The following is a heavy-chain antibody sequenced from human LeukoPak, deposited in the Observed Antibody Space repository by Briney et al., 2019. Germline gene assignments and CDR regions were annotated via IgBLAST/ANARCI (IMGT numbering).Heavy chain of an antibody. CDR2: MNPNSGNT. V-gene: IGHV1-8*01. Sequence: ASEKVSCKASGYTFTSYDINWVRQATGQGLEWMGWMNPNSGNTGYAQKFHGRVTMTRNTSISTAYMVLSSLRSEDTAVYYCARGSNTYYDFWSGYQNWFDPWGQGTLVTVSS. J-gene: IGHJ5*02. CDR1: GYTFTSYD. D-gene: IGHD3-3*01. CDR3: ARGSNTYYDFWSGYQNWFDP.